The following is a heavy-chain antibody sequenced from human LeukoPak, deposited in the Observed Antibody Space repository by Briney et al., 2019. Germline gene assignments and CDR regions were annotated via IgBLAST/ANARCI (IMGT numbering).Heavy chain of an antibody. CDR3: ARGDYCSGGSCYLALYY. D-gene: IGHD2-15*01. V-gene: IGHV1-2*02. Sequence: ASVKVSCKASGYTFTGYYMHWVRQAPGQGLEWMGWINPNSGGTNYAQKFQGRVTMTRDTSISTAYMELSRLRSDDTAVYYCARGDYCSGGSCYLALYYWGHGTLVTVSS. CDR1: GYTFTGYY. J-gene: IGHJ4*01. CDR2: INPNSGGT.